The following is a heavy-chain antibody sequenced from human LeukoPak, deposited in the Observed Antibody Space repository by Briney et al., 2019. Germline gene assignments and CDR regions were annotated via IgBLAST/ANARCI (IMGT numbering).Heavy chain of an antibody. CDR2: IYYSGST. CDR1: GGSISSYY. V-gene: IGHV4-59*01. CDR3: ARQAGILSPYYFDY. J-gene: IGHJ4*02. Sequence: SETLSLTCTVSGGSISSYYWSWIRQPPGKGLEWIGYIYYSGSTNYNPSLKSRVTISVDTSKNQFSLKLSSVTAADTAVYYCARQAGILSPYYFDYWGQGTLVTVSS. D-gene: IGHD3-10*01.